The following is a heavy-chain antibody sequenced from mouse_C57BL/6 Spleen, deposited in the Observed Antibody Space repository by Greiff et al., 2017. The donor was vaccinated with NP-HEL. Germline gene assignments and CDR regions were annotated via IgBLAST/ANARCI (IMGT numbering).Heavy chain of an antibody. CDR2: IDPSDSYT. V-gene: IGHV1-50*01. CDR3: ARRENYDHYYAMDY. D-gene: IGHD2-4*01. Sequence: QVQLQQPGAELVKPGASVKLSCKASGYTFTSYWMQWVKQRPGQGPEWIGEIDPSDSYTNYNQKFKGKATLTVDTSSSTAYMQLSSLTSEDSAVYYCARRENYDHYYAMDYWGQGTSVTVSS. J-gene: IGHJ4*01. CDR1: GYTFTSYW.